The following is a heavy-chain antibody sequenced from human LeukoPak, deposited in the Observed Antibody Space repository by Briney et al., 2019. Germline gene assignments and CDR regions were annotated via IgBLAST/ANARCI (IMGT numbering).Heavy chain of an antibody. CDR2: IYYSGST. Sequence: SETLSLTRTVSGGSISSSSYYWGWIRQPPGKGLEWIGSIYYSGSTYYNPSLKSRVTISVDTSKNQFSLKLSSVTAADTAVYYCARPLGFPDRILSWFDPWGQGTLVTVSS. CDR1: GGSISSSSYY. J-gene: IGHJ5*02. V-gene: IGHV4-39*01. CDR3: ARPLGFPDRILSWFDP. D-gene: IGHD1-26*01.